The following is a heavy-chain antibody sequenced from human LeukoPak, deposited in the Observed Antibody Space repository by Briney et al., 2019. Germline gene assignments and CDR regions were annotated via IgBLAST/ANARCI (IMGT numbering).Heavy chain of an antibody. D-gene: IGHD3-10*01. CDR2: ISGSSTYI. Sequence: GGSLRLSCAASGFTFSSYSMNWVRQAPGKGLEWASSISGSSTYIYYADSVKGRFTISRDNAKNSLYLQMNSLKTEDTAVYYCTGASPRFYYGSGSYGAHYYYMDVWGKGTTVTVSS. CDR3: TGASPRFYYGSGSYGAHYYYMDV. J-gene: IGHJ6*03. CDR1: GFTFSSYS. V-gene: IGHV3-21*04.